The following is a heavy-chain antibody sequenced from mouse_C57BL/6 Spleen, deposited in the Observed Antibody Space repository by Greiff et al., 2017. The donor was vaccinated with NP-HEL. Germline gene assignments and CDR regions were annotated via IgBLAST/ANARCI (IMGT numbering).Heavy chain of an antibody. D-gene: IGHD1-3*01. CDR1: GYTFTSYW. V-gene: IGHV1-64*01. CDR3: AREWEGYFDY. Sequence: QVQLKQPGAELVKPGASVKLSCKASGYTFTSYWMHWVKQRPGQGLEWIGMIHPNSGSTNYNEKFKSKATLTVDKSSSTAYMQLSSLTSEDSAVYYCAREWEGYFDYWGQGTTLTVSS. J-gene: IGHJ2*01. CDR2: IHPNSGST.